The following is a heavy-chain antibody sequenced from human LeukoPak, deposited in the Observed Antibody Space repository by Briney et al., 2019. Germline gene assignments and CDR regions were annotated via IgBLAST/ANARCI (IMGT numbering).Heavy chain of an antibody. Sequence: PGGSLRLSCAASGFTFSNYSMNWVRQAPGKGLEWVSFINTSSTYIYYADSVKGRFTISRDNAKNSLYLQMNSLRVEDTAVYYCARGGVVMTAIYYYYGMDVWGQGTTVTVSS. D-gene: IGHD2-21*02. CDR2: INTSSTYI. J-gene: IGHJ6*02. CDR3: ARGGVVMTAIYYYYGMDV. V-gene: IGHV3-21*01. CDR1: GFTFSNYS.